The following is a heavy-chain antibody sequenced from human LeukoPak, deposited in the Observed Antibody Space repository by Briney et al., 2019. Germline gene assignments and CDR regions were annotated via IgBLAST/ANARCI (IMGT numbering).Heavy chain of an antibody. J-gene: IGHJ4*02. CDR3: ARDFSSGSYYGDYYFDY. CDR2: INQDGSEK. Sequence: TGGSLRLSCAASGFTFSTYWMSWVRQAPGKGLECVANINQDGSEKYYVDSVKGRFTISRDNAKNSLYLQMNSLRAEDTAIYYCARDFSSGSYYGDYYFDYWGQGTLVTVSS. CDR1: GFTFSTYW. D-gene: IGHD1-26*01. V-gene: IGHV3-7*01.